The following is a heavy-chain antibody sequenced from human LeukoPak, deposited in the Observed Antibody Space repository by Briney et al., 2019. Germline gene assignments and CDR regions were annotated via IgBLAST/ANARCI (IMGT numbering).Heavy chain of an antibody. CDR2: INWNGGST. D-gene: IGHD5-12*01. V-gene: IGHV3-20*04. CDR1: GFTLDDYG. CDR3: ARDAWNSATILVVYHYYYMDV. J-gene: IGHJ6*03. Sequence: GGSLRLSCAASGFTLDDYGMSWARQAPGKGLEWVSGINWNGGSTGYADSVKGRFTISRDNAKNSLYLQMNSLRAEDTALYYCARDAWNSATILVVYHYYYMDVWGKGTTVTVSS.